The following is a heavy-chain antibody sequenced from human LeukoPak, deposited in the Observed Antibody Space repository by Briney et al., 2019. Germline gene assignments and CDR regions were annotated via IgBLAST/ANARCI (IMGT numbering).Heavy chain of an antibody. CDR2: IRYDGSNK. CDR1: GFIFSSYG. CDR3: AKDWSPASGRGGYFDY. D-gene: IGHD6-13*01. J-gene: IGHJ4*02. V-gene: IGHV3-30*02. Sequence: GGSLRLSCAASGFIFSSYGMHWVRQAPGKGLEWVAFIRYDGSNKYYADSVKGRFTISRDNSKNTLYLQMNRLRAEDTAVYYCAKDWSPASGRGGYFDYWGQGTLVTVSS.